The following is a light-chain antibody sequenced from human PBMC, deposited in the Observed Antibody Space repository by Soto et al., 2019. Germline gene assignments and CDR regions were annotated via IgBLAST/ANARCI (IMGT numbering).Light chain of an antibody. V-gene: IGKV2-24*01. CDR3: MQATQSPWA. J-gene: IGKJ1*01. CDR2: KAS. Sequence: DIVMTQTPLSSPVTLGQPASISCRSSQSLVHSDGNTYLSWLQQRPGQPPRLLIYKASNRFSGVRDRFSCIVALTFFSPKISRPAPEDVGVYYCMQATQSPWAFGQGTKVDIK. CDR1: QSLVHSDGNTY.